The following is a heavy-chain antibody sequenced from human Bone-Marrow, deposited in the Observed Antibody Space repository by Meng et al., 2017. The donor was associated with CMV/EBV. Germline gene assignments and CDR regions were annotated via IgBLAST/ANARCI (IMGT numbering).Heavy chain of an antibody. V-gene: IGHV2-5*02. Sequence: QITLKTCGPMLVNPTQTLTLPCTFSGFPLSTSGVGVGWIRQPPGKALEWLALIYWDDDKRYSPSLKSRLTITKDTSKNQVVLTMTNMDPVDTATYYCAHRRGSSKVFDYWGQGTLVTVSS. D-gene: IGHD6-6*01. J-gene: IGHJ4*02. CDR2: IYWDDDK. CDR3: AHRRGSSKVFDY. CDR1: GFPLSTSGVG.